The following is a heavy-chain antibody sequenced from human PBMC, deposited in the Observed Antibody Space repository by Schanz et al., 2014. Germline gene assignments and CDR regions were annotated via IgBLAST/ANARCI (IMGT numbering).Heavy chain of an antibody. CDR1: GDSISSGGYS. CDR3: ARGHHPHGITVAARGFDP. J-gene: IGHJ5*02. Sequence: LQLQESGSGLMKPSQTLSLTCAVSGDSISSGGYSWNWIRQSPGKGLEWIGYIYYSGNTYYNPSLKSRVTISVDRSKNQFSLRLDSVTAADTAVYYCARGHHPHGITVAARGFDPWGQGTLVTVSS. V-gene: IGHV4-30-2*06. CDR2: IYYSGNT. D-gene: IGHD6-19*01.